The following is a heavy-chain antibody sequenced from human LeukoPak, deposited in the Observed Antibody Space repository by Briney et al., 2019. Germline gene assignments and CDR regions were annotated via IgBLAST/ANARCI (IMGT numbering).Heavy chain of an antibody. CDR3: ARAEAGWQWLVGYYYYYMDV. CDR1: GYTFTSYY. D-gene: IGHD6-19*01. CDR2: INPSGGST. Sequence: ASVKVSCMASGYTFTSYYMHWVRQAPGQGLEWMGIINPSGGSTSYAQKFQGRVNMTRDTSTSTVYMELSSLRSEDTGVYYCARAEAGWQWLVGYYYYYMDVWGKGTTVTISS. J-gene: IGHJ6*03. V-gene: IGHV1-46*01.